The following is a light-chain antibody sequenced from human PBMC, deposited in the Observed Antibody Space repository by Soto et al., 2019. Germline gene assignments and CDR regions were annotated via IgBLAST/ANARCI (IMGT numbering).Light chain of an antibody. J-gene: IGKJ2*01. Sequence: DIQLTQSPSFLSASVGDRVTITCRASQGISNYLAWYQQKPGKAPKLLIYTASTLESGVPSRFSGSGYETEFTLTISSLQPDDFATYYCQQYKYYSTFGQGTKLEIK. V-gene: IGKV1-9*01. CDR1: QGISNY. CDR3: QQYKYYST. CDR2: TAS.